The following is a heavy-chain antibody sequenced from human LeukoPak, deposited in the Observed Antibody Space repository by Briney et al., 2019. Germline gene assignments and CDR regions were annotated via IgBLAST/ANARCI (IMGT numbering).Heavy chain of an antibody. D-gene: IGHD2-2*01. CDR3: ARDRGIVVVPAAPLGFDY. Sequence: ASVKVSCKASGYTFTGYYMHWVRQAPGQGLEWMGWINPNSGGTNYAQKFQGRVTMTRDTSISTAYMELSRLRSDDTAVYYCARDRGIVVVPAAPLGFDYWGQGTLVTVSS. CDR2: INPNSGGT. J-gene: IGHJ4*02. V-gene: IGHV1-2*02. CDR1: GYTFTGYY.